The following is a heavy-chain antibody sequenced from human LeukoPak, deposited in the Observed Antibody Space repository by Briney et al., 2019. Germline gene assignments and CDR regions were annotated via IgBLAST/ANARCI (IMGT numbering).Heavy chain of an antibody. CDR1: GGTFSSYA. CDR3: AAVDTAMVTIIYCYYGMDV. CDR2: IIPILGIA. D-gene: IGHD5-18*01. V-gene: IGHV1-69*04. Sequence: SVKVSCKASGGTFSSYAISWVRQAPGQGLEWMGRIIPILGIANYAQKFQGRVTITADKSTSTAYMELSSLRPEDTAVYYCAAVDTAMVTIIYCYYGMDVWGQGTTVTVSS. J-gene: IGHJ6*02.